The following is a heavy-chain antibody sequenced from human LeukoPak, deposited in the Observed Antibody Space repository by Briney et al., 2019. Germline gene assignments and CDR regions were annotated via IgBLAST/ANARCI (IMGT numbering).Heavy chain of an antibody. J-gene: IGHJ4*02. Sequence: PGGSLRLSCAASGFTFSSYGMHWVRQAPGKGLEWVSSISRDGSYIHYADSVKGRFTISRDNAKQSLYLQMSSLRAEDTAVYYCARHEGYSFDYWGQGTLVTVSS. CDR3: ARHEGYSFDY. CDR2: ISRDGSYI. D-gene: IGHD2-15*01. V-gene: IGHV3-21*01. CDR1: GFTFSSYG.